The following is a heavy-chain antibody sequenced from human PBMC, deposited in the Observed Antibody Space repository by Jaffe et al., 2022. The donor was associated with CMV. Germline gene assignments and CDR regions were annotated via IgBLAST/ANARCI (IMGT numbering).Heavy chain of an antibody. CDR1: GFTFSSYA. Sequence: EVQLLESGGGLVQPGGSLRLSCAASGFTFSSYAMSWVRQAPGKGLEWVSAISGSGGSTYYADSVKGRFTISRDNSKNTLYLQMNSLRAEDTAVYYCAKGYKQWLDLGYYYYGMDVWGQGTTVTVSS. CDR2: ISGSGGST. J-gene: IGHJ6*02. D-gene: IGHD6-19*01. CDR3: AKGYKQWLDLGYYYYGMDV. V-gene: IGHV3-23*01.